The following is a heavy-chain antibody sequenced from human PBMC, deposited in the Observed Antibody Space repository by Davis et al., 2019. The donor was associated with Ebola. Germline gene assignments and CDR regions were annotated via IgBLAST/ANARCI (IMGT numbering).Heavy chain of an antibody. J-gene: IGHJ4*02. Sequence: GGSLRLSCAASGFTFSSYGMHWVRQAPGKGLEWVSSISSSSSYIYYADSVKGRFTISRDNSNNLLYLQMNSLRAEDTAVYYCAIPDCSGANCYSVYIKNWGQGTLVTVSS. V-gene: IGHV3-21*01. D-gene: IGHD2-15*01. CDR3: AIPDCSGANCYSVYIKN. CDR1: GFTFSSYG. CDR2: ISSSSSYI.